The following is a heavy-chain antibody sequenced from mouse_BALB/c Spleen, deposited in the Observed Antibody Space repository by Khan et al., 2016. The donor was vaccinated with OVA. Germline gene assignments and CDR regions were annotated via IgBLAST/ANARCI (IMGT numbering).Heavy chain of an antibody. CDR2: INPTNGGA. Sequence: QVQLQQSGAELVKPGSSVKLSCKASGYTFTSYYIYWVKQRPGQGLEWIGEINPTNGGANFNEKFKSKATLTVDKSSSTAYMQLSSLTSEDSAVYYGTRGGYALFAYWGQGTLVTVSA. CDR1: GYTFTSYY. J-gene: IGHJ3*01. V-gene: IGHV1S81*02. D-gene: IGHD2-2*01. CDR3: TRGGYALFAY.